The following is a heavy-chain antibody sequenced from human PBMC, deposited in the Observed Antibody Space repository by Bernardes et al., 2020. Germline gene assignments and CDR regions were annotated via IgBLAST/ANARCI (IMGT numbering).Heavy chain of an antibody. CDR1: GFTFSSYS. CDR2: ISSSSSTI. Sequence: GGSLRLSCAASGFTFSSYSMNWVRQAPGKGLEWVSYISSSSSTIYYADSVKGRFTISRDNAKNSLYLQMNSLRDEDTAVYYCARDGPSYDFWSGYPGYFDLWGRGTLVTVSS. V-gene: IGHV3-48*02. D-gene: IGHD3-3*01. J-gene: IGHJ2*01. CDR3: ARDGPSYDFWSGYPGYFDL.